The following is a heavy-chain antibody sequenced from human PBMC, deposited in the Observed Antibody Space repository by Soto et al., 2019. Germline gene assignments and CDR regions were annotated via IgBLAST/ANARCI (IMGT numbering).Heavy chain of an antibody. J-gene: IGHJ6*02. CDR1: GFTFSSYG. CDR3: AKDMIDFWSGSPYYYYGMDA. D-gene: IGHD3-3*01. Sequence: PGGSLRLSCAASGFTFSSYGMHWVRQAPGKGLEWVAVISYDGSNKYYADSVKGRFTISRDNSKNTLYLQMNSLRAEDTAVYYCAKDMIDFWSGSPYYYYGMDAWGQGTTVTVSS. V-gene: IGHV3-30*18. CDR2: ISYDGSNK.